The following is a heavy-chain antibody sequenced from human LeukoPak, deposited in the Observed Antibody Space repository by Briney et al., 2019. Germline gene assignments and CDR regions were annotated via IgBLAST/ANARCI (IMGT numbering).Heavy chain of an antibody. CDR1: GYTFTSYG. J-gene: IGHJ4*02. CDR2: ISAYNGNT. CDR3: ATGPGTDTQTENFDY. Sequence: ASVKVSCKASGYTFTSYGISWVRQAPGQGLEWMGWISAYNGNTNYAQKLQGRVTMTTDTSTSTAYMELRSLRSDDTAVYYCATGPGTDTQTENFDYWGQGTLVTVSS. D-gene: IGHD1-14*01. V-gene: IGHV1-18*01.